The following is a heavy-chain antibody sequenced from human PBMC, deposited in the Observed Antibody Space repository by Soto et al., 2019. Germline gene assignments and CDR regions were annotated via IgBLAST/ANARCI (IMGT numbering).Heavy chain of an antibody. J-gene: IGHJ6*02. CDR1: GFTFSSYA. Sequence: GGSLRLSCSASGFTFSSYAMHWVRQAPGKGLEWVAVISYDGSNKYYADSVKGRFTISRDNSKNTLYLQMNSLRAEDTAVYYCARDQRARLYYYYGMDVWGQGTTVTVSS. D-gene: IGHD6-25*01. V-gene: IGHV3-30-3*01. CDR2: ISYDGSNK. CDR3: ARDQRARLYYYYGMDV.